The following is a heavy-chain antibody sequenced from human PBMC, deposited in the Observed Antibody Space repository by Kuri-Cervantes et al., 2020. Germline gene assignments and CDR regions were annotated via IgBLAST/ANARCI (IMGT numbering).Heavy chain of an antibody. CDR2: FDPEDGET. Sequence: ASVKVSCKASGYTFTSYGISWVRQAPGQGLEWMGGFDPEDGETIYAQKFQGRVTMTEDTSTDTAYMELSSLRSEDTAVYYCATDQVEWLLLSWGQGTLVTVSS. D-gene: IGHD3-22*01. CDR1: GYTFTSYG. V-gene: IGHV1-24*01. J-gene: IGHJ4*02. CDR3: ATDQVEWLLLS.